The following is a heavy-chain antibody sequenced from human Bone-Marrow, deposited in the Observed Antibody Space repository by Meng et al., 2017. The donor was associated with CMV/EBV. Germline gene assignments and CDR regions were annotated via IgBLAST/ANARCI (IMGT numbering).Heavy chain of an antibody. J-gene: IGHJ4*02. D-gene: IGHD5-12*01. CDR3: ARLEYSGYAYYFDY. V-gene: IGHV1-2*02. CDR1: GYTFTGYY. Sequence: QVQLVHAGAEVKKPGASVKVSCKASGYTFTGYYMHWVRQAPGQGLEWMGWINPNSGGTNYAQKFQGRVTMTRDTSISTAYMELSRLRSDDTAVYYCARLEYSGYAYYFDYWGQGTLVTVSS. CDR2: INPNSGGT.